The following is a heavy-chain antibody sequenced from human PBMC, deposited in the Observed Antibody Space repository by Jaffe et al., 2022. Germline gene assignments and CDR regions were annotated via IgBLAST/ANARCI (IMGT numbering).Heavy chain of an antibody. V-gene: IGHV3-23*01. J-gene: IGHJ4*02. D-gene: IGHD3-3*01. CDR3: ASPGSYDFWTGHYFDY. Sequence: EVQLLQSGGGLAQRGGSLRLSCAASGFTFRNYAMSWVRQAPGKGLEWVSGISGSDTNTYYADSVKGRFSISRDNSKNTLYLQMNSLRDEDTAVYYCASPGSYDFWTGHYFDYWGQGTLVTVSS. CDR1: GFTFRNYA. CDR2: ISGSDTNT.